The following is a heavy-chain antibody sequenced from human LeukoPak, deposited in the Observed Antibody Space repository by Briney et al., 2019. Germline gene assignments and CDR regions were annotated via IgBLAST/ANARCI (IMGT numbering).Heavy chain of an antibody. CDR1: RFTFSSYA. J-gene: IGHJ4*02. V-gene: IGHV3-23*01. CDR3: AKDSVWYNWNYGSFDY. Sequence: GXXXRLSCAASRFTFSSYAMSWVRQAPGKGVEWVSAISGSGGSTYYEDCVKGRLTISRDNSKNKVYVQMNSLRAEDTAVYYCAKDSVWYNWNYGSFDYWGQGTLVTVSS. D-gene: IGHD1-7*01. CDR2: ISGSGGST.